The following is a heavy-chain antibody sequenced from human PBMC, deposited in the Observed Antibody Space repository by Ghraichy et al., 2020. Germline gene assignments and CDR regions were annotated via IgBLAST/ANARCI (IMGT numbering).Heavy chain of an antibody. CDR2: IIPIFGTA. D-gene: IGHD3-3*01. CDR1: GGTFSSYA. J-gene: IGHJ6*02. CDR3: FTGVFGVVMSMDV. V-gene: IGHV1-69*13. Sequence: SVKVSCKASGGTFSSYAISWVRQAPGQGLEWMGGIIPIFGTANYAQKFQGRVTITADESTSTAYMELSSLRSEDTAVYYCFTGVFGVVMSMDVWGQGTTVTVSS.